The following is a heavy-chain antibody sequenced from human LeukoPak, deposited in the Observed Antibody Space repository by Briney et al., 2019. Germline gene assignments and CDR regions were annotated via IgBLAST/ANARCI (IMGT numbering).Heavy chain of an antibody. D-gene: IGHD5/OR15-5a*01. V-gene: IGHV1-2*02. CDR2: INPSSGAT. J-gene: IGHJ4*02. CDR1: GYTLTELS. Sequence: ASVKVSCKVSGYTLTELSMHWVRQAPGKGLEWMGWINPSSGATDYAQKFQGRVTMTRDTSISTAYMELSRLRSDDTAVYYCARFDQVSETAGGYWGQGTLVTVSS. CDR3: ARFDQVSETAGGY.